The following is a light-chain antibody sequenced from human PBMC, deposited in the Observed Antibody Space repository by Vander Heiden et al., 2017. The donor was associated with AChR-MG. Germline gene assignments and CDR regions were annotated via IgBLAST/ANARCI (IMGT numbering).Light chain of an antibody. V-gene: IGKV3-15*01. Sequence: IVMKPSPYTLAMSPGEEASLSCRASQSVSGNVAWYQHKPGQSPRLLIYGATTRATGIPDRFRGSGHGTEFTLTINGLQSEDFATYYCQQYNNGPPPHTFGQGTKLDIK. CDR3: QQYNNGPPPHT. CDR2: GAT. CDR1: QSVSGN. J-gene: IGKJ2*01.